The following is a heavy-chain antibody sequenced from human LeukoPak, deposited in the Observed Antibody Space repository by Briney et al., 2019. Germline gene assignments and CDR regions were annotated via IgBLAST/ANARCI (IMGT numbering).Heavy chain of an antibody. D-gene: IGHD4-11*01. V-gene: IGHV3-13*01. CDR2: IGFGGDT. Sequence: GGSLRLSCVASGFNFSKYDMHWVRQATERRLEWLSPIGFGGDTYYADHVKGRLTISRENGKSSVYLQMNGLGAGETAVYFCAKDFDYNGLRGEGGSFDCWGQGAMVTVSS. CDR3: AKDFDYNGLRGEGGSFDC. J-gene: IGHJ4*02. CDR1: GFNFSKYD.